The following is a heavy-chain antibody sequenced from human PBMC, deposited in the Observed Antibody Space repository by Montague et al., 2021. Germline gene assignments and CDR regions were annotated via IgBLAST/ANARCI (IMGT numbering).Heavy chain of an antibody. CDR3: ARAAKLLRGYYDGMDV. D-gene: IGHD1-26*01. CDR2: ISSSGSTI. J-gene: IGHJ6*02. V-gene: IGHV3-11*01. Sequence: GINISDYYMSWVRQAPGKGLEWVSYISSSGSTIYYSDSVKGRFTISSDNAKNSLHLQMNSLRAEDTAVYYCARAAKLLRGYYDGMDVWGQGTTVTVSS. CDR1: GINISDYY.